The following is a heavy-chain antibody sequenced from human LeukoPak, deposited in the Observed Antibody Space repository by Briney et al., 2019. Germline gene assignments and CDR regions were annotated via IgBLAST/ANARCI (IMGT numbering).Heavy chain of an antibody. CDR2: ISSSGSTI. CDR3: ANLWGGGYKSDGMDV. V-gene: IGHV3-48*03. D-gene: IGHD5-24*01. Sequence: TGGSLRLSCAASGFTFSSYAMSWVRQAPGKGLEWVSYISSSGSTIYYADSVKGRFTISRDNAKNSLYLQMNSLRAEDTAVYYCANLWGGGYKSDGMDVWGKGTTVTVSS. J-gene: IGHJ6*04. CDR1: GFTFSSYA.